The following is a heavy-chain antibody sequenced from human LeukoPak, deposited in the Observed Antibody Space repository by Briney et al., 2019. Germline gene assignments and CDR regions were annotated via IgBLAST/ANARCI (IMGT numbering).Heavy chain of an antibody. CDR1: GGSISGYY. CDR2: IYYSGTT. Sequence: PSETLSLTCTVSGGSISGYYWSWIRQPPGKGLEWIGFIYYSGTTNYNPSLKSRVNMSLDTSKNQFSLKLSAVTAADPAVYYCARGLLKPNRVRQWDRITGTTSRAGWFDPWGQGTLVTVSS. J-gene: IGHJ5*02. D-gene: IGHD1-7*01. CDR3: ARGLLKPNRVRQWDRITGTTSRAGWFDP. V-gene: IGHV4-59*12.